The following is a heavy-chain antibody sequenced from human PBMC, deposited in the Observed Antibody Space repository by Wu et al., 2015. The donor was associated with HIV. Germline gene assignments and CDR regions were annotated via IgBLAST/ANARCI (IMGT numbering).Heavy chain of an antibody. CDR1: GGTFSSYA. D-gene: IGHD6-13*01. CDR3: ARSIAAAGTIVPYYFDY. CDR2: IIPIFGTA. V-gene: IGHV1-69*05. Sequence: QVQLVQSGAEVKKPGSSVKVSCKASGGTFSSYAISWVRQAPGQGLEWMGGIIPIFGTANYAQKFQGRVTITTDESTSTAYMELSSLRSEDTAVYYCARSIAAAGTIVPYYFDYWGQGTLVTVSS. J-gene: IGHJ4*02.